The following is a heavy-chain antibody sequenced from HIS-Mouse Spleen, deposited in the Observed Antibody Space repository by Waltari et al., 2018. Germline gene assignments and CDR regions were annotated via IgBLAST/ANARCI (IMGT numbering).Heavy chain of an antibody. V-gene: IGHV4-39*07. D-gene: IGHD6-13*01. CDR2: IYYSGST. CDR1: GGSISSRSYN. J-gene: IGHJ2*01. CDR3: AREIPYSSSWYDWYFDL. Sequence: QLQLQESGPGLVKPSETLSLPCTVPGGSISSRSYNWGWIRQPPGKGLEWIGSIYYSGSTYYNPSLKSRVTISVDTSKNQFSLKLSSVTAADTAVYYCAREIPYSSSWYDWYFDLWGRGTLVTVSS.